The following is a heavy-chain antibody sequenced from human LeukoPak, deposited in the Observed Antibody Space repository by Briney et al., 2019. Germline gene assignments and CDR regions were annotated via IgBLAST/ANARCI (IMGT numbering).Heavy chain of an antibody. V-gene: IGHV3-74*01. Sequence: GGSLRLSCAASGFTFSSYWMHWVRQAPGKGLVWVSRINSDGSSTSYADSVKGRFTISRDNAKNTLYLQMNSLRAEDTAVYYCARVWGCGGDYYSYDFDYWGQGTLVTVSS. J-gene: IGHJ4*02. CDR3: ARVWGCGGDYYSYDFDY. CDR2: INSDGSST. CDR1: GFTFSSYW. D-gene: IGHD2-21*02.